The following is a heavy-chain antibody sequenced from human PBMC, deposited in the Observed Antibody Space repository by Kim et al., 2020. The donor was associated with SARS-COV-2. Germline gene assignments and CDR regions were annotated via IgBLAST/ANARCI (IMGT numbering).Heavy chain of an antibody. J-gene: IGHJ3*02. CDR1: GGSISSSSYY. Sequence: SETLSLTCTVSGGSISSSSYYWGWIRQPPGKGLEWIGSIYYSGSTYYNPSLKSRVTISVDTSKNQFSLKLSSVTAADTAVYYCARPYDSSGKWGVVDAFDIWGQGTMVTVSS. CDR2: IYYSGST. CDR3: ARPYDSSGKWGVVDAFDI. V-gene: IGHV4-39*01. D-gene: IGHD3-22*01.